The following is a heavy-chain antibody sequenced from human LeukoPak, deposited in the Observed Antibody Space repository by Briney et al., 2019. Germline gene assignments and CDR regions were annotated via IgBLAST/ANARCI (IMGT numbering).Heavy chain of an antibody. V-gene: IGHV3-53*01. D-gene: IGHD1-14*01. CDR3: ARGLGMRKESRYYYGMDV. CDR1: GFTVSSNY. Sequence: GGSLRLSCAASGFTVSSNYMSWVRQAPGKGLEWVSVIYSGGSTYYADSVKGRFTISRDNAKNTLYLQMNSLRAEDTAVYYCARGLGMRKESRYYYGMDVWGQGTTVTVSS. J-gene: IGHJ6*02. CDR2: IYSGGST.